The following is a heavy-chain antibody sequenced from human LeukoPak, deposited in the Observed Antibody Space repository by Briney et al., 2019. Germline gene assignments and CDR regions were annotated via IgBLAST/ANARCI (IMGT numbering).Heavy chain of an antibody. Sequence: SETLSLTCTVSGGSISSYYWSWIRQPPGTGLEWIGYIYYSGSTNYNPSLKSRVTISVDTSKNQFSLKLSSVTAADTAVYYCARGPPDSSGSNWFDPWGQGTLVTVSS. J-gene: IGHJ5*02. CDR1: GGSISSYY. D-gene: IGHD3-22*01. CDR2: IYYSGST. V-gene: IGHV4-59*01. CDR3: ARGPPDSSGSNWFDP.